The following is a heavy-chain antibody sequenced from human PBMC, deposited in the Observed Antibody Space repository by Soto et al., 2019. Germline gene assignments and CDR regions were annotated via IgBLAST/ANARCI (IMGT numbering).Heavy chain of an antibody. V-gene: IGHV4-59*08. Sequence: SETLSLTCTVSGGSISSYYWSWIRQPPGKGLEWIGYIYYSGSTNYNPSLKSRVTISVDTSKNQFSLKLSSVTAADTAVYYCARHYIVVVPVAMWFDYWGQGTLVTVSS. CDR3: ARHYIVVVPVAMWFDY. D-gene: IGHD2-2*01. CDR2: IYYSGST. J-gene: IGHJ4*02. CDR1: GGSISSYY.